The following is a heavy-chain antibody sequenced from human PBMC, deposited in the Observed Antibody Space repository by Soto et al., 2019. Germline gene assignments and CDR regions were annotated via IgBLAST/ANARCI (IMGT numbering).Heavy chain of an antibody. CDR3: AKPKSSGYYYFDY. Sequence: GGSLRLSCAASGFTFSSYGMHWVRQAPGKGLEWVAVISYDGSNKYYADSVKGRFTISRDNSKNTLYLQMNSLRAEDTAVYYCAKPKSSGYYYFDYWGQGTLVTVSS. CDR1: GFTFSSYG. J-gene: IGHJ4*02. D-gene: IGHD3-22*01. V-gene: IGHV3-30*18. CDR2: ISYDGSNK.